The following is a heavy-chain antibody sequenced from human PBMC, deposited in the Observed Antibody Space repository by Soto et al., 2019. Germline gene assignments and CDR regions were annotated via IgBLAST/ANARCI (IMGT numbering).Heavy chain of an antibody. CDR3: ARDLWMATTRGDDAFDI. Sequence: GSLRLSCAASGFTFSSYWMSWVRQAPGKGLEWVANIKQDGSEKYYVDSVKGRFTISRDNAKNSLYLQMNSLRAEDTAVYYCARDLWMATTRGDDAFDIWGQGTMVTVSS. V-gene: IGHV3-7*01. J-gene: IGHJ3*02. CDR1: GFTFSSYW. D-gene: IGHD5-12*01. CDR2: IKQDGSEK.